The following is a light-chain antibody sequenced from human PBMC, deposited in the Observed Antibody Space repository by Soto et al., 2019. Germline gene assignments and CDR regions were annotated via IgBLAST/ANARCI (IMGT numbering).Light chain of an antibody. V-gene: IGLV1-47*01. CDR2: RNN. CDR3: AAWDDSLSGLV. CDR1: SSNIGSNY. J-gene: IGLJ2*01. Sequence: QSVLTQPPSASGTPGQRVTISCSGSSSNIGSNYVYWYQQLPGTAPKLLIYRNNQRPSGVPDRFSGSKSGTLASLAISGLRSEDEADYYCAAWDDSLSGLVFGGGTKLTVL.